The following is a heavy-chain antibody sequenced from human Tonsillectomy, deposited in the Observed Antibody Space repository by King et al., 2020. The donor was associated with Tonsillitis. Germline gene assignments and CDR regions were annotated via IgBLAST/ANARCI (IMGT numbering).Heavy chain of an antibody. V-gene: IGHV3-30*18. Sequence: VQLVQSGGGVVQPGRSLRLSCAASGFTFSSYGMHWVRQAPGKGLEWVAVISYDGSNKYYADSVKGRFTISRDNSKNTLYLQMNSLRAEDTAVYYCAKDRRIVVVRGGAFDIWGQGTMVTVSS. CDR1: GFTFSSYG. D-gene: IGHD3-22*01. J-gene: IGHJ3*02. CDR3: AKDRRIVVVRGGAFDI. CDR2: ISYDGSNK.